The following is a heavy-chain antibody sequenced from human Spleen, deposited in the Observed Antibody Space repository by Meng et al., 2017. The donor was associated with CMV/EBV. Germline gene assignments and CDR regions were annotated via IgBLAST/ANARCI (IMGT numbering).Heavy chain of an antibody. D-gene: IGHD6-13*01. J-gene: IGHJ4*02. CDR2: IKTSGGST. CDR3: ARGALLAEAGTLGDY. V-gene: IGHV1-46*01. Sequence: TGYNVTSYYMHWVRQATGQGLEWMGIIKTSGGSTSYEKKYKGRVKMTRDTSTSTVYMELSSLRSEDTAVYYCARGALLAEAGTLGDYWGQGTLVTVSS. CDR1: GYNVTSYY.